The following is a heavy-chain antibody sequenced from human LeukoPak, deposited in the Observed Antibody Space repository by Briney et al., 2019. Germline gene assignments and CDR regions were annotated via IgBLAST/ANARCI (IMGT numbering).Heavy chain of an antibody. D-gene: IGHD6-13*01. Sequence: PSETLSLTCTVSGVSISSYYWTWIRQPPGKGLEWIGYIYYSGSTNYNPSLKSRVTISVDTSKNQFSLKLSSVTAADTAVYYCARLRGSSSWYEPYYYYGMDVWGQGTTVTVSS. CDR3: ARLRGSSSWYEPYYYYGMDV. CDR2: IYYSGST. CDR1: GVSISSYY. J-gene: IGHJ6*02. V-gene: IGHV4-59*08.